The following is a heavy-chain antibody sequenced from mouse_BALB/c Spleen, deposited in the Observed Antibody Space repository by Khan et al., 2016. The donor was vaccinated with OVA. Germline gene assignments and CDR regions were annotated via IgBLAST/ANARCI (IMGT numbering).Heavy chain of an antibody. CDR2: IWGGGST. CDR1: GFSLSDYG. V-gene: IGHV2-6-5*01. J-gene: IGHJ4*01. CDR3: AKGVWSYYYTLDY. Sequence: QVQLKESGPGPVAPSQNLSITCTVSGFSLSDYGVSWIRQPPGKGLEWLGVIWGGGSTYYNSALKSRLSISKDNSKSQVFLKMSSLQSDDTAMFYCAKGVWSYYYTLDYWGQGTSVTVSS.